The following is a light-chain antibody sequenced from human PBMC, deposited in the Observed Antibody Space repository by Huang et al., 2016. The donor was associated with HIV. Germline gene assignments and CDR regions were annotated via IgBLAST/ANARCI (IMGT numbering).Light chain of an antibody. V-gene: IGKV1-39*01. CDR3: LQTYSSPWT. CDR1: QTLKTS. Sequence: DIQMTQSPSSLSASVGDRVTITCRGSQTLKTSLQWFQQKPGKAPRLLIYAASNLQSGVPSRFSGSGSETYFTLTISSLQPEDFATYYCLQTYSSPWTFGQGTKVEIK. J-gene: IGKJ1*01. CDR2: AAS.